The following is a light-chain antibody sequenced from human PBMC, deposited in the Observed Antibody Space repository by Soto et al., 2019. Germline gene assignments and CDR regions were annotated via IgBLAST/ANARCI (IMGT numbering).Light chain of an antibody. J-gene: IGLJ3*02. V-gene: IGLV1-47*02. CDR2: SNN. Sequence: QSVLTQPPSASGTPGQRVTISCSGSSSNIGSNYVYWYQQLPGTAPKLLIYSNNQRPSGVPDRFSGSKSGTSASLAISGLRSEDEADYYCAAWXXXXSGPVFGGGTKLTVL. CDR1: SSNIGSNY. CDR3: AAWXXXXSGPV.